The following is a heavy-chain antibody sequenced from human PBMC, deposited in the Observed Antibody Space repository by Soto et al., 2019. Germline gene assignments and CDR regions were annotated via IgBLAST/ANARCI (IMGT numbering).Heavy chain of an antibody. J-gene: IGHJ4*02. V-gene: IGHV1-69*02. CDR3: ASSYGSGYRAFDF. Sequence: QVQLVQSGAEVKRPGSSVKVSCKASGDTFTFYSINWVRQAPGLGLEWMGRVNPILRMSNYAQRFQGRVTMTADKSTRTAYMELSSPRSEDTAIYYCASSYGSGYRAFDFWGQGALVTVSS. CDR1: GDTFTFYS. CDR2: VNPILRMS. D-gene: IGHD3-10*01.